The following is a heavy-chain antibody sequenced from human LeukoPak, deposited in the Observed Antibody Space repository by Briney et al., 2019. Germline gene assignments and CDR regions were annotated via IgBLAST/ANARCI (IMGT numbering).Heavy chain of an antibody. CDR2: IYYSGST. CDR1: GGSISSYY. J-gene: IGHJ5*02. V-gene: IGHV4-59*08. CDR3: ARHIASSSWRPNNWFDP. D-gene: IGHD6-13*01. Sequence: SETLSLTCTVSGGSISSYYWSWMRQPPGKGLEWIGYIYYSGSTNYNPSLKSRVTISVDTSKNQFSLKLSSVTAADTAVYYCARHIASSSWRPNNWFDPWGQGTLVTVSS.